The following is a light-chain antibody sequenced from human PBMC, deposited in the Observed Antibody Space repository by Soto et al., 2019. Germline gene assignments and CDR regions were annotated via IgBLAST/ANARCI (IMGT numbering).Light chain of an antibody. J-gene: IGKJ4*01. V-gene: IGKV1-9*01. CDR3: QQHDSYPLT. CDR1: QGISSY. CDR2: AAS. Sequence: IQLTQSPSSLSASVGDRVTITCRASQGISSYLAWCQQKPGKAPKLLIYAASTLQSGVPSRFSGSGSGTEFTLTISSLQPEDFATYYCQQHDSYPLTFGGGTKVEIK.